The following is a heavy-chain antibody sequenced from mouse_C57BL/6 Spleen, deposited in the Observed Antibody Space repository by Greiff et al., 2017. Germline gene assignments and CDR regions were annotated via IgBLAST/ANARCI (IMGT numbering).Heavy chain of an antibody. CDR3: ARIYGSSSWFAY. D-gene: IGHD1-1*01. CDR1: GYTFTSYW. CDR2: IDPSDSYT. J-gene: IGHJ3*01. Sequence: QVQLQQPGAELVMPGASVKLSCKASGYTFTSYWMHWVKQRPGQGLEWIGEIDPSDSYTNYNQKFKGKSTLTVDKSSSTAYMQLSSLTSEDSAVYYCARIYGSSSWFAYWGQRTLVTVSA. V-gene: IGHV1-69*01.